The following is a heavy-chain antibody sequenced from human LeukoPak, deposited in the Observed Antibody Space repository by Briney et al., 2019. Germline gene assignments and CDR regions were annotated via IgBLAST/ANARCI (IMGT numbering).Heavy chain of an antibody. CDR2: IYYSGST. J-gene: IGHJ5*02. CDR3: ARHNWGNNWFDP. Sequence: SETLSLTCTVSGGPISSYYWSWIRQPPGKGLEWIGYIYYSGSTNYNPSLKSRVTISVDTSKNQFSLKLSSVTAADTAVYYCARHNWGNNWFDPWGQGTLVTVSS. V-gene: IGHV4-59*08. CDR1: GGPISSYY. D-gene: IGHD7-27*01.